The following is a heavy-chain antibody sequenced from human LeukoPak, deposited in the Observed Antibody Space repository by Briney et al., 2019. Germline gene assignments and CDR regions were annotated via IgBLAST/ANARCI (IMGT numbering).Heavy chain of an antibody. Sequence: GGSLRLSCAASGFTFSSYEMNWVRQAPGKGLEWVSAISGSGGSTYYADSVKGRFTISRDNSKNTLYLQMNSLRAEDTAVYYCAKISVSSGYSDAFDIWGQGTMVTVSS. CDR2: ISGSGGST. CDR1: GFTFSSYE. J-gene: IGHJ3*02. V-gene: IGHV3-23*01. D-gene: IGHD3-22*01. CDR3: AKISVSSGYSDAFDI.